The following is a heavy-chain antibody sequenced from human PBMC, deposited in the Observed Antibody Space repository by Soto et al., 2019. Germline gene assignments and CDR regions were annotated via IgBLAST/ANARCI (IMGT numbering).Heavy chain of an antibody. Sequence: GGSLRLSCAASGLTFSSYAMSWVRQAPGKGLEWVSAFRGDGTGAHYADSVKGRFTISRDNSKNTLYLHMNSLRAEDTAVYYCAKLPRYDILTGYLNYFDYWGQGTLVTVSS. CDR3: AKLPRYDILTGYLNYFDY. V-gene: IGHV3-23*01. J-gene: IGHJ4*02. CDR2: FRGDGTGA. D-gene: IGHD3-9*01. CDR1: GLTFSSYA.